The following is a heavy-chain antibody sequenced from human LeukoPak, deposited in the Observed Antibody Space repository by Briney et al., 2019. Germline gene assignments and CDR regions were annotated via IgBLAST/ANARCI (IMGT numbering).Heavy chain of an antibody. V-gene: IGHV3-11*05. J-gene: IGHJ4*02. D-gene: IGHD6-19*01. CDR1: GLSFSDHY. CDR3: ARGRQWLTKGYFDY. CDR2: ISSSRSFT. Sequence: GGSLRLSCAASGLSFSDHYMSWIRQAPGKGLEWVSYISSSRSFTNYADSVKGRFTISRDNAKNSLYLQMNSLRAEDTAVYYCARGRQWLTKGYFDYWGQGTLVTVSS.